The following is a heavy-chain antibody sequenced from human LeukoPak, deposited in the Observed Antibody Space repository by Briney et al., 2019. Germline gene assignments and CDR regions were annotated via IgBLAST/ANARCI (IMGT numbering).Heavy chain of an antibody. CDR2: IYYSGST. CDR3: ARQRAVAGPYYYYMDV. V-gene: IGHV4-59*08. Sequence: SETLSLTCTVSGGSISSYYWSWIRQPPGKGLEWIGYIYYSGSTNYNPTLKSRVTISVDTSKNQFSLKLSSVTAADTAVYYCARQRAVAGPYYYYMDVWGKGTTVTVSS. CDR1: GGSISSYY. D-gene: IGHD6-19*01. J-gene: IGHJ6*03.